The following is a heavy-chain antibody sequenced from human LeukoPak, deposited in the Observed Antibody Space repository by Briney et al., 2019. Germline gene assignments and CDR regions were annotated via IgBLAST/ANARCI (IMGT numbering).Heavy chain of an antibody. CDR2: IRSKTDGGTT. V-gene: IGHV3-15*01. CDR3: STCNMNNGWY. Sequence: GGSLRLSCAASGLSFTSAWMHWVRQAPGKGLEWVGRIRSKTDGGTTDYAAPVKGRFTISRDDSQNTLYLQMDSLKTEDTAVYYCSTCNMNNGWYWGQGTLATVSS. J-gene: IGHJ4*02. D-gene: IGHD1/OR15-1a*01. CDR1: GLSFTSAW.